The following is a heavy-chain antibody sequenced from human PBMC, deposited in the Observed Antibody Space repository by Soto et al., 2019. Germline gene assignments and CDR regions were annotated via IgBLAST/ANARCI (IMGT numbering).Heavy chain of an antibody. CDR2: INPNGGNT. CDR1: GYTFSGFY. V-gene: IGHV1-46*01. Sequence: ASVKVCCKASGYTFSGFYMHWVRQDPGQGLEWMGIINPNGGNTRFAQTFQGRITMTRDTSTSTVYMELRSLRSEDTAIYYCARSSAGVFGIIIEGYNWLAPWGQGSLVTVSS. CDR3: ARSSAGVFGIIIEGYNWLAP. J-gene: IGHJ5*02. D-gene: IGHD3-16*02.